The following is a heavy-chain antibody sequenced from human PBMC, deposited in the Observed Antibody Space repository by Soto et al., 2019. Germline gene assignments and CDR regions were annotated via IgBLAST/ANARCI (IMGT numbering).Heavy chain of an antibody. J-gene: IGHJ4*02. CDR1: GGSISSYY. Sequence: QVQLQESGPGLVKPSETLSLTCTVSGGSISSYYWSWIRQPPGKGLEWIGYIYYSGSTNYNPSLKIRVTISVDTSKNQFSLKLSSVTAADTAVYYCAREAETNFDYWGQGTLVTVSS. CDR2: IYYSGST. CDR3: AREAETNFDY. D-gene: IGHD1-7*01. V-gene: IGHV4-59*01.